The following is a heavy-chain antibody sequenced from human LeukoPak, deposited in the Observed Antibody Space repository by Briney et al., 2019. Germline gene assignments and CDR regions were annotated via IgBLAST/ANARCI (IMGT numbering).Heavy chain of an antibody. CDR1: GGSISSGSYY. J-gene: IGHJ4*02. V-gene: IGHV4-61*02. Sequence: PSETLSLTCTVSGGSISSGSYYWSWIRQPAGKGLEWIGRIYTSGSTNYNPSLKSRVTISVDTSKHQLSLKLSSVTAADTAVYYCARGPLWYYFDYWGQGTLVTVCS. D-gene: IGHD2-8*02. CDR2: IYTSGST. CDR3: ARGPLWYYFDY.